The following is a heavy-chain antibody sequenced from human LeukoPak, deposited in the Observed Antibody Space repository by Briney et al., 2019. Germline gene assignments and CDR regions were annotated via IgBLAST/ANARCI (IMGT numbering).Heavy chain of an antibody. J-gene: IGHJ3*02. V-gene: IGHV4-4*02. CDR2: IYHSGST. Sequence: SETLSLTCAVPGGSISSSNWWSWVRQPPGKGLEWIGEIYHSGSTNYNPSLKSRVTISVDKSKNQFSLKLSSVTAADTAVYYCARVLLWFGDQLAFDIWDQGTMVTVSS. D-gene: IGHD3-10*01. CDR1: GGSISSSNW. CDR3: ARVLLWFGDQLAFDI.